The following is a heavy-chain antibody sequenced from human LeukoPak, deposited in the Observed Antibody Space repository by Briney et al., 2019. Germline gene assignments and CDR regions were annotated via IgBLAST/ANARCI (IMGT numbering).Heavy chain of an antibody. D-gene: IGHD4-17*01. CDR1: GFTFSSYA. V-gene: IGHV3-23*01. CDR3: AKDSEYYGDCRGFFDY. CDR2: ISGSGGST. J-gene: IGHJ4*02. Sequence: SGGSLRHSCAASGFTFSSYAMSWVRQAPGKGLEWVSAISGSGGSTYYADSVKGRFTISRDNSMNTLYLQMNSLRAEDTAVYYCAKDSEYYGDCRGFFDYWGQGTLVTVSS.